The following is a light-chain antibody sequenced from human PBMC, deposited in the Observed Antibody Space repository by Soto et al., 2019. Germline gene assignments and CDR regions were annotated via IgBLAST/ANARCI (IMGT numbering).Light chain of an antibody. V-gene: IGLV2-11*01. CDR1: SSDVGGYNY. Sequence: QSALTQPRSVSGSPGQSVTISCTGNSSDVGGYNYVSWYQQHPGKAPKLMIYDVSKRPSGVPDRFSGSKSGNTASLTISGLQAEDEADYYCCSYAGSYFYVFGTGTKLTVL. J-gene: IGLJ1*01. CDR3: CSYAGSYFYV. CDR2: DVS.